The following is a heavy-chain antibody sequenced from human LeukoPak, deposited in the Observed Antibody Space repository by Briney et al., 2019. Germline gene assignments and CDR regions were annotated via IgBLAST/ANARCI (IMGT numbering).Heavy chain of an antibody. D-gene: IGHD3-10*01. J-gene: IGHJ6*03. Sequence: GGSLRLSCAASGFSFSTYWMSWVRQAPGKGLEWVANMKHDGIEKYYVDSVKGRFTISRDNAKNSLYLQMNSLRAEDTAVYYCASERGSGSYYNAKIDYYYYYMDVWGKGTTVTASS. V-gene: IGHV3-7*01. CDR1: GFSFSTYW. CDR2: MKHDGIEK. CDR3: ASERGSGSYYNAKIDYYYYYMDV.